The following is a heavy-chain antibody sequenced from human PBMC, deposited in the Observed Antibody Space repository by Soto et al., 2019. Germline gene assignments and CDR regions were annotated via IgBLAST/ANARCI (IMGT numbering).Heavy chain of an antibody. CDR3: AREETAWPLAYGLDV. D-gene: IGHD2-21*02. CDR1: GFTFSTYS. Sequence: WGSLILSCLASGFTFSTYSMNWVRQAPGKGLEWVSTIGTRSDIYYAESVKGRFTISRDNAKNSLSLQMNSLRVEDTAVYYCAREETAWPLAYGLDVWGQGTAVTVS. V-gene: IGHV3-21*01. CDR2: IGTRSDI. J-gene: IGHJ6*02.